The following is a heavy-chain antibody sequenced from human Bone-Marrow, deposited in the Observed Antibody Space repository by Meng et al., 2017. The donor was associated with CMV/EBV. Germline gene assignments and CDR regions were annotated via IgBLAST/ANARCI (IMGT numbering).Heavy chain of an antibody. CDR1: GFTFSSYA. J-gene: IGHJ4*02. CDR2: ISYDGSNK. D-gene: IGHD3-22*01. CDR3: ATLSGYYVDY. Sequence: VQLVEAGGGSVQPGGSLGLSCAASGFTFSSYAMHWVRQAPGKGLEWVAVISYDGSNKYYADSVKGRFTISRDNSKNTLYLQMNSLRAEDTAVYYCATLSGYYVDYWGQGTLVTVSS. V-gene: IGHV3-30-3*01.